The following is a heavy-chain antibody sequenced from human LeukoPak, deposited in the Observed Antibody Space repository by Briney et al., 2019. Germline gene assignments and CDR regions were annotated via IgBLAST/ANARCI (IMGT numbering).Heavy chain of an antibody. V-gene: IGHV3-33*01. D-gene: IGHD3-10*01. CDR1: GFRFSTYA. CDR3: AREIFGSGSNPLY. CDR2: IWHDASHT. J-gene: IGHJ4*02. Sequence: GGSLRLSCAASGFRFSTYAMHWVRQAPGKGLEWVALIWHDASHTFYTDSVKGRFTISRDNSKNTVYLQMNSLGGEDTAVYYGAREIFGSGSNPLYWGKGTLVTVSS.